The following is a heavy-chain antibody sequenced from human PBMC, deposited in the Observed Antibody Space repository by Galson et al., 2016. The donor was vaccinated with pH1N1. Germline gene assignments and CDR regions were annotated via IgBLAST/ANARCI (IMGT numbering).Heavy chain of an antibody. V-gene: IGHV3-23*01. J-gene: IGHJ4*02. D-gene: IGHD1-7*01. Sequence: LRLSCAASGFTFGDYAMRWVRQAPGKGLEYVSSISTSSGTTYYGDSVRGRFTISGDNSKNTVFLQMNSLRAEDTAIYYCTKARVGNYYFDYWGQGSLVTVSS. CDR2: ISTSSGTT. CDR3: TKARVGNYYFDY. CDR1: GFTFGDYA.